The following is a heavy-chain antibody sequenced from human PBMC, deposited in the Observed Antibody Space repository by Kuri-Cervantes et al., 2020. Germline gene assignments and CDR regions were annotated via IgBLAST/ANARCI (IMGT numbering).Heavy chain of an antibody. V-gene: IGHV3-13*01. Sequence: GGSLRLSCAASGFTFSSYDMHWVRQATGKGLEWVSAIGTAGDTYYPGSVKGRFTISRDNAKNSLYLQMNSLRAEDTAVYYCARDHAWPFFDYWGQGTLVTVSS. CDR1: GFTFSSYD. D-gene: IGHD3-16*01. CDR3: ARDHAWPFFDY. J-gene: IGHJ4*02. CDR2: IGTAGDT.